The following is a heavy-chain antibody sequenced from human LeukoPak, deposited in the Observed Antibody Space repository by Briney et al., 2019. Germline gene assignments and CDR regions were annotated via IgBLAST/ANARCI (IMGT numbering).Heavy chain of an antibody. CDR2: ISSSGNTI. J-gene: IGHJ4*02. D-gene: IGHD3-22*01. CDR3: ARRGSGGYYPGY. CDR1: GFTFSSYE. Sequence: GGSLRLSCAASGFTFSSYEMNWVRQAPGKGLEWVSYISSSGNTIYYADSVKGRFTISRDNAKNSLYLQMNSLRAEDTAFYYCARRGSGGYYPGYWGQGTLVTVSS. V-gene: IGHV3-48*03.